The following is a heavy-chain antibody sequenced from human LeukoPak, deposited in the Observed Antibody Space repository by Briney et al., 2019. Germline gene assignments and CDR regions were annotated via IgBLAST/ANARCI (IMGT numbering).Heavy chain of an antibody. CDR2: ISGPTT. CDR1: GFTISTYG. D-gene: IGHD3-10*01. Sequence: GGSLRLSCAASGFTISTYGMSWVRQAPGKGLEGVSSISGPTTYYADSVKGRFTISRDTSKNSVYLQMNSLRAEDTAVYYCAKSVYHSGNYWGQGTLVTVSS. J-gene: IGHJ4*02. V-gene: IGHV3-23*01. CDR3: AKSVYHSGNY.